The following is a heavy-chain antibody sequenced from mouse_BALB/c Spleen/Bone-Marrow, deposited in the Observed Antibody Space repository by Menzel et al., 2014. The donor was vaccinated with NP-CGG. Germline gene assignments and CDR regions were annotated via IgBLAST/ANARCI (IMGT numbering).Heavy chain of an antibody. CDR1: GFDFSRYW. D-gene: IGHD2-3*01. CDR3: ARLGYYGWFAY. V-gene: IGHV4-1*02. Sequence: EVMLVESGGGLVQPGGSLKLSCAASGFDFSRYWMSWVRQAPEKGLEWIGEINPGSNTINYTPSLKDKFIISRDNAKNTLYLQMSKVRSEDTALYYCARLGYYGWFAYWGQGTLVTVSA. J-gene: IGHJ3*01. CDR2: INPGSNTI.